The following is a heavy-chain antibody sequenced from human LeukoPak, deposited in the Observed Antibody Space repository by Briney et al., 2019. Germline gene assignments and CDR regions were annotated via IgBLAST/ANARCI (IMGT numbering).Heavy chain of an antibody. J-gene: IGHJ4*02. D-gene: IGHD6-13*01. CDR2: INAGNGNT. Sequence: ASVKVSCKASGYTFTSYTMHWVRQAPGQRLEWMGWINAGNGNTKSSQKFQGRVTITRDTSATTAYMELSSLRSEDTAVYYCARGGSLDYWGQGTLVTVSS. CDR1: GYTFTSYT. V-gene: IGHV1-3*01. CDR3: ARGGSLDY.